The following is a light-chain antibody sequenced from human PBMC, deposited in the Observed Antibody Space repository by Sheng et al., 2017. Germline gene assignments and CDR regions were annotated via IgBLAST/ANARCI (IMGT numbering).Light chain of an antibody. CDR3: QVWDTDRVL. J-gene: IGLJ2*01. V-gene: IGLV3-21*02. Sequence: SAVLTQPPSVSVAPGQTASISCRGTYSGVKSVHWYRQKSGQAPVLVDDNGDRPSGIPERISGSKSGNTATLTIRRVEAGDEADYYCQVWDTDRVLFGGGTRLTVL. CDR1: YSGVKS. CDR2: DNG.